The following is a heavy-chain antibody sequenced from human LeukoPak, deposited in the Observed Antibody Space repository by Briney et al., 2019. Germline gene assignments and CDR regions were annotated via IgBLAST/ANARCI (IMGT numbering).Heavy chain of an antibody. CDR1: GYTFTGYY. CDR2: INPNSGGT. Sequence: ASVKVSCKASGYTFTGYYMHWVRQAPGQGLEWMGWINPNSGGTNYAQKFQGRVTMTRDTSISTAYMELSGLKSDDTAAYYCARASNYYDSSGNYLDAFDIWGLGTMVTVST. V-gene: IGHV1-2*02. D-gene: IGHD3-22*01. J-gene: IGHJ3*02. CDR3: ARASNYYDSSGNYLDAFDI.